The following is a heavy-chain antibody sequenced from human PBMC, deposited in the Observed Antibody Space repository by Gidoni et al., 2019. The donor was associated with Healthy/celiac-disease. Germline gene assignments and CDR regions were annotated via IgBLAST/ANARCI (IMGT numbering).Heavy chain of an antibody. Sequence: QVQLQESGPGLVKPSQTLSLTCTVSGGSISSGSYYWSWIRQPAGKGLEWIGRIYTSGSTNYTPSLKSRVTMSVDTSKNQFSLKLSSVTAADTAVYYCASQRYSSSWYVDPWGQGTLVTVSS. CDR3: ASQRYSSSWYVDP. J-gene: IGHJ5*02. CDR2: IYTSGST. V-gene: IGHV4-61*02. CDR1: GGSISSGSYY. D-gene: IGHD6-13*01.